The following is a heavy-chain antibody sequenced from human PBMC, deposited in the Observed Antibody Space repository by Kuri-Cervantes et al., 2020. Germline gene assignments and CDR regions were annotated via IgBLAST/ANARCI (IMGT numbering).Heavy chain of an antibody. V-gene: IGHV1-2*02. CDR1: GYTFTTYY. D-gene: IGHD6-19*01. CDR2: INPNSGGT. J-gene: IGHJ6*02. CDR3: AGAVAGRLGYYYYGMDV. Sequence: ASVKVSCKTSGYTFTTYYIHWVRQAPGQGLEWMGWINPNSGGTNYAQKFQGRVTMTRDTSISTAYMELSRLRSGDTAVYYCAGAVAGRLGYYYYGMDVWGQGTTVTVSS.